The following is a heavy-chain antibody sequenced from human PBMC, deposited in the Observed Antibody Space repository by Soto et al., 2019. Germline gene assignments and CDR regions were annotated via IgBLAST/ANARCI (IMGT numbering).Heavy chain of an antibody. V-gene: IGHV1-18*04. J-gene: IGHJ2*01. D-gene: IGHD1-1*01. CDR3: ARDPTANRASVYFDL. Sequence: QVRLVQSEGEVKKPGASVKVSCRASGYTFTNYDISWERQVPGQGLEWMGWISTERDLTKYAQKFQGRVTMTTDTFTNTAYMELKSLRFDDAAVYYCARDPTANRASVYFDLWGRGTLVNVSS. CDR1: GYTFTNYD. CDR2: ISTERDLT.